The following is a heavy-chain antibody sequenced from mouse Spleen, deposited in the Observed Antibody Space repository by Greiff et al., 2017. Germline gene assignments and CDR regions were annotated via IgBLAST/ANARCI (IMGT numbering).Heavy chain of an antibody. V-gene: IGHV5-15*01. CDR1: GFTFSDYG. CDR3: ARQDDYASYWYFDV. Sequence: EVQGVESGGGLVKPGGSLKLSCAASGFTFSDYGMAWVRQAPGKGPEWVAFISNLAYSIYYADTVTGRFTISRENAKNTLYLEMSSLRSEDTAMYYCARQDDYASYWYFDVWGAGTTVTVSS. J-gene: IGHJ1*01. CDR2: ISNLAYSI. D-gene: IGHD2-4*01.